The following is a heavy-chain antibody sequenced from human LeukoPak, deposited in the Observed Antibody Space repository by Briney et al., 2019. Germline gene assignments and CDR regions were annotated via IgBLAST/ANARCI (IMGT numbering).Heavy chain of an antibody. Sequence: SETLSLTCTVSDGYNSSYYWSWIRQPAGKGLEWIGRVYISGGTNYNPSLKSRVTMSVDTSKNQFSLKLSSVTAADTAVYYCARVATSSSKWFDPWGQGILVTVSS. J-gene: IGHJ5*02. CDR1: DGYNSSYY. V-gene: IGHV4-4*07. CDR2: VYISGGT. D-gene: IGHD6-6*01. CDR3: ARVATSSSKWFDP.